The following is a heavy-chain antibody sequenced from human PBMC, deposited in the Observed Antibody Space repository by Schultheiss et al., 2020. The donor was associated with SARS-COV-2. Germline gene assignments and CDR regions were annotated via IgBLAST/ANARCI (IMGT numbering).Heavy chain of an antibody. CDR1: GFTFSSYA. J-gene: IGHJ3*02. CDR3: ANAPPFPSYDYVWGEAFDI. V-gene: IGHV3-23*01. Sequence: GGSLRLSCAASGFTFSSYAMSWVRQAPGKGLEWVSAISGSGGSTYYADSVKGRFTISRDNSKNTLYLQMNSLRAEDTAVYYCANAPPFPSYDYVWGEAFDIWGQGTMVTVSS. D-gene: IGHD3-16*01. CDR2: ISGSGGST.